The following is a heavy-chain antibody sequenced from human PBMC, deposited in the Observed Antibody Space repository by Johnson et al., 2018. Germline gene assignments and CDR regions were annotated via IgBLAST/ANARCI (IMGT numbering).Heavy chain of an antibody. CDR2: LWYDGSNK. CDR3: ARHYATVTIPSYGMDV. Sequence: QVGLGQAGGGVVEPGRSLRLSCAASGFTFSSYGMHWVRPAPGKGLEWVAVLWYDGSNKYYADAVKVRFTTSRDNSNNTRYLQINSLRAEDTPVYYCARHYATVTIPSYGMDVWGQGTTVTVSS. CDR1: GFTFSSYG. J-gene: IGHJ6*02. D-gene: IGHD4-17*01. V-gene: IGHV3-33*01.